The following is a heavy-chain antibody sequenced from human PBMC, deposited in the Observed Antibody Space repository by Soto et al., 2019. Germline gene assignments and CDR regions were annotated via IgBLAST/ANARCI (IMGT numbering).Heavy chain of an antibody. V-gene: IGHV4-59*01. CDR2: IYYSGST. Sequence: SETLSLTCTVSGGSIISYYWSWSRQPPGKGLEWIGYIYYSGSTNYNPSLKSRVTISVDTSKNQFSLKLSSVTAADTAVYYCARADYYYGSGSYYNNWFDPWGQGTLVTVSS. D-gene: IGHD3-10*01. CDR3: ARADYYYGSGSYYNNWFDP. J-gene: IGHJ5*02. CDR1: GGSIISYY.